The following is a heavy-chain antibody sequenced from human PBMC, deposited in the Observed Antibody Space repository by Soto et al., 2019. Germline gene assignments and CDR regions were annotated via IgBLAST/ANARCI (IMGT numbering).Heavy chain of an antibody. D-gene: IGHD3-16*01. CDR1: GFTFRSYV. CDR3: ARWGTKGGLDV. J-gene: IGHJ4*02. CDR2: TSYDGSNN. V-gene: IGHV3-33*05. Sequence: QVQLVESGGGVVQPGTSLRLSCVGSGFTFRSYVIHWVRQAPGKGLEWVALTSYDGSNNFYGDSVKGRFTISRHNSRNTVELAMDSLRFEDQALYYCARWGTKGGLDVWGQGTLVSVSS.